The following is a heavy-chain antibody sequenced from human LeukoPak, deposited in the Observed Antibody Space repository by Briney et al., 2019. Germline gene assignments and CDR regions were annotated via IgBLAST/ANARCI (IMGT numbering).Heavy chain of an antibody. CDR2: ISGSGGST. J-gene: IGHJ4*02. CDR3: AKGAAYYYDSSGYYSFDY. D-gene: IGHD3-22*01. CDR1: GFTFSSYA. Sequence: GGSLRLSCAASGFTFSSYAMSWVRQAPGKGLEWVSAISGSGGSTYYADSVKGRFTISRDNSKNTLYLQINSLRAEDTAVYYCAKGAAYYYDSSGYYSFDYWGQGTLVTVSS. V-gene: IGHV3-23*01.